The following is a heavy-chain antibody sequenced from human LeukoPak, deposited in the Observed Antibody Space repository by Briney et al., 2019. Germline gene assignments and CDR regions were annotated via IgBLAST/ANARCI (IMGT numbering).Heavy chain of an antibody. J-gene: IGHJ4*02. CDR3: ARETGRSADS. CDR1: GFTFSSYW. Sequence: GGSLRLSCAASGFTFSSYWMSWVRQAPGRGLEWVANIKADGREKYYVDSVKARFTISRDNAKNSLYLQMNSLRVEDTAVYYCARETGRSADSWGQGTLVSVSS. CDR2: IKADGREK. V-gene: IGHV3-7*05. D-gene: IGHD3-9*01.